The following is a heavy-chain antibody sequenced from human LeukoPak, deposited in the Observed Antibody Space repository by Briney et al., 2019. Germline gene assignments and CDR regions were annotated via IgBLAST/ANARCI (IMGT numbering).Heavy chain of an antibody. CDR3: ARVIYYYYGMDV. J-gene: IGHJ6*02. V-gene: IGHV3-33*01. CDR2: IWYDGSNK. CDR1: GSTFSSYG. Sequence: GGSLRLSCAASGSTFSSYGMHWVRHAPGKGLEWVAVIWYDGSNKYYADSVKGRFTISRDNSKNTLYLQMNSLRAEDTAVYYCARVIYYYYGMDVWGQGTTVTVSS.